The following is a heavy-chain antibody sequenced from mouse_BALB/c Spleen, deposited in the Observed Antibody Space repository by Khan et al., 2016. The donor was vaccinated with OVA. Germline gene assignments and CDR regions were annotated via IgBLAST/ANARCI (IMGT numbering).Heavy chain of an antibody. V-gene: IGHV2-9*02. J-gene: IGHJ2*01. CDR3: ARNREPDYFDY. Sequence: QVQLKESGPGLVAPSQSLSITCTVSGFSLTSHGVHWVRQPPGKGLEWLGVIWAGGSTNYNSALMSRLSISKDSSKSQVFLKVNSLQTDDTAIYYFARNREPDYFDYWGQGNTLIVSS. CDR2: IWAGGST. CDR1: GFSLTSHG.